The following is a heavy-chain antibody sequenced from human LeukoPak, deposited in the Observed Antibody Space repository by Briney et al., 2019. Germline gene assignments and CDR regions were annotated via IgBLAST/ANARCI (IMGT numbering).Heavy chain of an antibody. D-gene: IGHD3-22*01. J-gene: IGHJ4*02. Sequence: PGGSLRLSCVASGFTFSNYPMTWVRQAPGQGLESVSVISASGDSTYYAGSVKGRFTISRDNSRNTLYLQMNSLRAEDTAVYYCARDLIYYDSSGYFRFDYWGQGTLVTVSS. CDR2: ISASGDST. CDR3: ARDLIYYDSSGYFRFDY. V-gene: IGHV3-23*01. CDR1: GFTFSNYP.